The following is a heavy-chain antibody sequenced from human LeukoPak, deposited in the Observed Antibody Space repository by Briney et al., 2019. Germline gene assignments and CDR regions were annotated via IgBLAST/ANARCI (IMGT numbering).Heavy chain of an antibody. Sequence: GGSLRLSCAASGFTFSSYAMSWVRQAPGKGLECVSGISGRGGTTYYADSVKGRFTISRDNSKNTLDLQMNSLRAEDTAVYYCAKREGFNNGNFDYWGQGALVTVPS. CDR2: ISGRGGTT. CDR3: AKREGFNNGNFDY. J-gene: IGHJ4*02. D-gene: IGHD5-18*01. V-gene: IGHV3-23*01. CDR1: GFTFSSYA.